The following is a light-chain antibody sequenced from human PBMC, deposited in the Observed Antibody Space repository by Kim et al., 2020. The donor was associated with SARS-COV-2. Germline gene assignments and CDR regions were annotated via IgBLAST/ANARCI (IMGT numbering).Light chain of an antibody. V-gene: IGKV3D-15*01. CDR2: GAS. CDR1: QSVSSSY. CDR3: QQYNAWPLA. J-gene: IGKJ1*01. Sequence: SPGERATLSCRSSQSVSSSYLAWYQQKPGQAPRLLIYGASSRATGIPARFSGSGSGTEFTLTISGLQSEDFAVYYCQQYNAWPLAFGQGTKVDIK.